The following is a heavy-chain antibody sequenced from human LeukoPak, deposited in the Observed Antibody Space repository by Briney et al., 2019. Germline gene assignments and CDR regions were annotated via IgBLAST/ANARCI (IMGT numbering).Heavy chain of an antibody. J-gene: IGHJ4*02. CDR1: GFTFSSYW. Sequence: QPGGSLRLSCAASGFTFSSYWMSWVRQAPGKGLEWVSGISWNSGSIGYADSVKGRFTISRDNAKNSLYLQMNSLRAEDMALYYCAKGGGSITSSLFDYWGQGTLVTVSS. CDR3: AKGGGSITSSLFDY. CDR2: ISWNSGSI. D-gene: IGHD3-3*01. V-gene: IGHV3-9*03.